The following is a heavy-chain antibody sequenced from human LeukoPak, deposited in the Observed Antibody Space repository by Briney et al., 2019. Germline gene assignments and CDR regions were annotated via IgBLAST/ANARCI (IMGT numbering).Heavy chain of an antibody. Sequence: GASVKVSCKASGGTFSSYAISWVRQAPGQGLEWMGGIIPIFGTANYAQKFQGRVTITADESTSTAYMELSSLRSEDTAVYYCARDLGYYYDSSASTAFDYWGLGTLVTVSS. CDR3: ARDLGYYYDSSASTAFDY. J-gene: IGHJ4*02. D-gene: IGHD3-22*01. V-gene: IGHV1-69*13. CDR2: IIPIFGTA. CDR1: GGTFSSYA.